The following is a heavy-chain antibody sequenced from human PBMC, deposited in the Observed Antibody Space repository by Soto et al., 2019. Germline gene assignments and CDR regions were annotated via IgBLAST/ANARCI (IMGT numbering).Heavy chain of an antibody. CDR2: IYYSGST. CDR1: GGSISSSSYY. V-gene: IGHV4-39*01. CDR3: ARHVTSWWLVPRNYYYFDY. D-gene: IGHD6-19*01. Sequence: QLQLQESGPGLVKPSETLSLTCTVSGGSISSSSYYWGWIRQPPGKGLEWIGSIYYSGSTYYNPSLKSRVTISVDTSKNQFSLKLSSVTAADTAVYYCARHVTSWWLVPRNYYYFDYWGQGTLVTVSS. J-gene: IGHJ4*02.